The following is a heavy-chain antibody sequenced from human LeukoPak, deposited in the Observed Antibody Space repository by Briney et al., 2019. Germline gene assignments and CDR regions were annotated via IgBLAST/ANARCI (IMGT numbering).Heavy chain of an antibody. CDR1: GGTFRNYA. CDR3: ARGWEYDSGGRPTAYVY. V-gene: IGHV1-69*01. Sequence: GASVKVSCKASGGTFRNYAINWVRQAPGPGLEWMGGIIPIFGTANYAQKFQGRVTITADESTSTVYMEMNSLKFEDTAVYYCARGWEYDSGGRPTAYVYWGQGTLVTVSP. J-gene: IGHJ4*02. D-gene: IGHD3-22*01. CDR2: IIPIFGTA.